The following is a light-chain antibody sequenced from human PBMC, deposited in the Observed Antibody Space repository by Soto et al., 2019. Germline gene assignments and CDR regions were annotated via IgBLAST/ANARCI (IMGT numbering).Light chain of an antibody. V-gene: IGKV3-11*01. CDR2: DAS. CDR1: QSVSSY. CDR3: QQGSNWPLYT. Sequence: EIVLTQSPATLSLSPGERATLSCRASQSVSSYLAWYHQKPGQGPRLLIYDASNRATGIPARVSGSGSGTDFTLTISSLGPEDFAVYYCQQGSNWPLYTFGQGTKLEIK. J-gene: IGKJ2*01.